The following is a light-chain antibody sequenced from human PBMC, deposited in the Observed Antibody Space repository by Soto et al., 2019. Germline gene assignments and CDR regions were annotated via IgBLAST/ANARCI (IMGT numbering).Light chain of an antibody. Sequence: QSALTQPASVSGSPGQSITISCTGTSSDVGGYNYVSWYQKHPGKPPKFMIYDVSNRPSGVSNRFSGSKSGNTASLTISGLQAEDEADYCCSSYTSSTTLYVFGNGTKVTVL. J-gene: IGLJ1*01. CDR3: SSYTSSTTLYV. CDR1: SSDVGGYNY. CDR2: DVS. V-gene: IGLV2-14*01.